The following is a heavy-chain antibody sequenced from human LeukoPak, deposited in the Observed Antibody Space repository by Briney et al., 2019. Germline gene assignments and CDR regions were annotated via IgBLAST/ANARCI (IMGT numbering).Heavy chain of an antibody. V-gene: IGHV1-69*02. Sequence: ASVKVSCKASGGTFSSYTISWVQQAPGQGLEWMGRIIPILGIANYAQRFQGRVTITADKSTSTAYMELSSLRSEDTAVYYCARAICSGGSCRNWFDPWGQGTLVTVSS. J-gene: IGHJ5*02. D-gene: IGHD2-15*01. CDR3: ARAICSGGSCRNWFDP. CDR2: IIPILGIA. CDR1: GGTFSSYT.